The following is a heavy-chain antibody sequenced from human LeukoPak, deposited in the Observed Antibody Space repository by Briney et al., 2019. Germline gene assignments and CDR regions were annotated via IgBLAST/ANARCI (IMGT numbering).Heavy chain of an antibody. CDR2: SYYSGST. Sequence: SETLSLTCTVSGGSISSYYWSWIRQPPGKGLEWIGCSYYSGSTNYNPSLKSRVTISVDTSKNQFSLKLSSVTAADTAVYYCARLDIVVVPAAPRGYYYYYYMDVWGKGTTVTVSS. D-gene: IGHD2-2*03. CDR3: ARLDIVVVPAAPRGYYYYYYMDV. CDR1: GGSISSYY. V-gene: IGHV4-59*01. J-gene: IGHJ6*03.